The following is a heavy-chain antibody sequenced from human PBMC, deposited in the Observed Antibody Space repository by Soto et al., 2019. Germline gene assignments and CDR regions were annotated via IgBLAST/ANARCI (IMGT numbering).Heavy chain of an antibody. V-gene: IGHV3-23*01. Sequence: EVQLLESGGGLVQPGGSLRLSCAASGFTFNNYAMTWVRQAPGKGLEWVSAISGGGDPTSYADSVKGRFTVSRDGSKNTLYLQMSGVRAEDTDLYYCAKGRGGSGSLTPRVDFWGQGTLVTVSS. CDR1: GFTFNNYA. CDR3: AKGRGGSGSLTPRVDF. J-gene: IGHJ4*02. D-gene: IGHD3-10*01. CDR2: ISGGGDPT.